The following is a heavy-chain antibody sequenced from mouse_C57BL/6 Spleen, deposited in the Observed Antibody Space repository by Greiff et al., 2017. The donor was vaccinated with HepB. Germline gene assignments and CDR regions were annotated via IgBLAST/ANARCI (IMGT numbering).Heavy chain of an antibody. CDR2: INPSSGYT. V-gene: IGHV1-4*01. Sequence: VQLQQSGAELARPGASVKMSCKASGYTFTSYTMHWVKQRPGQGLEWIGYINPSSGYTKYNQKFKDKATLTADQSSSTAYMQLSSLTSEDSAVYYCARVPYDYWYFDVWGTGTTVTVSS. J-gene: IGHJ1*03. CDR3: ARVPYDYWYFDV. D-gene: IGHD2-12*01. CDR1: GYTFTSYT.